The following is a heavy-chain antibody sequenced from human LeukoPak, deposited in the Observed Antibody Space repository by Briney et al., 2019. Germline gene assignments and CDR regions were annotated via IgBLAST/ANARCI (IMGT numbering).Heavy chain of an antibody. CDR1: GFPFSSYW. V-gene: IGHV3-74*01. D-gene: IGHD3-22*01. CDR2: INSDGSTT. Sequence: PGGSLRLSCAASGFPFSSYWMHWVRQAPGKGLVWISRINSDGSTTTYADSVKGRFTISRDNAKNTLYLQMNSLRAEDTAVYYCARDRLYYDSSGYYNPYFDYWGQGTLVTVSS. CDR3: ARDRLYYDSSGYYNPYFDY. J-gene: IGHJ4*02.